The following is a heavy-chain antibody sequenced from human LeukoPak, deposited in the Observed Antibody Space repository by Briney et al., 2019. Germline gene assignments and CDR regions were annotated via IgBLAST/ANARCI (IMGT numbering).Heavy chain of an antibody. CDR3: ARLTTTSPPAFDY. CDR2: IKKDGSYI. Sequence: GGSLRLSCAASGFTFNSYWMSWVRQAPGKGLEWVANIKKDGSYIYYVNPVKGRFTISRDNAKNSLYLHMSSLRAEDTAVYYCARLTTTSPPAFDYWGQGTLVTVSS. V-gene: IGHV3-7*01. J-gene: IGHJ4*02. D-gene: IGHD4/OR15-4a*01. CDR1: GFTFNSYW.